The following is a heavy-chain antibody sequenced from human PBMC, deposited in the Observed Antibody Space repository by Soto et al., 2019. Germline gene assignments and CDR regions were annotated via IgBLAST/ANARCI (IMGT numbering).Heavy chain of an antibody. D-gene: IGHD3-9*01. Sequence: EVQLWESGGGLVQPGGSLRLSCAASGFSFSTYAMTLGRQAPGKGLQLVSAISGGGSNTHYADSVKGQFTISRDNSKKLLHLQMNSLRAEDTAIYYCAKFSAASVYDISSAPDYWGQGTLVTVSS. J-gene: IGHJ4*02. V-gene: IGHV3-23*01. CDR3: AKFSAASVYDISSAPDY. CDR2: ISGGGSNT. CDR1: GFSFSTYA.